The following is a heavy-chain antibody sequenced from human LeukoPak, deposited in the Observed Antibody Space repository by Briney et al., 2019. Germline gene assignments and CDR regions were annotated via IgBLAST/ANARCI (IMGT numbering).Heavy chain of an antibody. V-gene: IGHV4-59*01. CDR1: GGSISSYY. D-gene: IGHD3-3*01. Sequence: PSETLSLTCTVSGGSISSYYWSWIRQPPGKGLEWIGYIYYNGSTNYNPSLKSRVTISVDTSKNQFSLKLSSVTAADTAVYYCARTSRDFWSGYYFWFDPWGQGTLVTVSS. CDR2: IYYNGST. CDR3: ARTSRDFWSGYYFWFDP. J-gene: IGHJ5*02.